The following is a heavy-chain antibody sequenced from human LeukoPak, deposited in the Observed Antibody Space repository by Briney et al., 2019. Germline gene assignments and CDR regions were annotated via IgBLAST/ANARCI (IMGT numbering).Heavy chain of an antibody. D-gene: IGHD4-11*01. CDR2: ITGSGDKT. V-gene: IGHV3-23*01. Sequence: GGSLRLSCAASGFTFSNYAMHWVRQAPGKGLEWVSGITGSGDKTPYTDSLKGRFTISRDNSKNTLFLQISSLRADDTAVYYCAKDRVTTVTTFFSQFDYWGQGTLVTVSS. CDR1: GFTFSNYA. CDR3: AKDRVTTVTTFFSQFDY. J-gene: IGHJ4*02.